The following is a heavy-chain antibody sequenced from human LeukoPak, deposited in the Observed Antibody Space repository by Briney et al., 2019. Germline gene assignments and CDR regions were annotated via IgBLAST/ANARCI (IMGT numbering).Heavy chain of an antibody. V-gene: IGHV3-23*01. J-gene: IGHJ4*02. CDR2: ISGGGGST. Sequence: GGSLRLSCAASGFTFSSYVMHWVRQAPGKGLEWVSTISGGGGSTYYADSVKGRFTISRDNSKNTLYLQMNNLRAEDTAVYYCAKAPRDGYNYDFDYWGQGTLVTVSS. CDR1: GFTFSSYV. CDR3: AKAPRDGYNYDFDY. D-gene: IGHD5-24*01.